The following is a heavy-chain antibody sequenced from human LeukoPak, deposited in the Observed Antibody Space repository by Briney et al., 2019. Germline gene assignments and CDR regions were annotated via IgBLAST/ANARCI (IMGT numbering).Heavy chain of an antibody. Sequence: ASVKVSCKASGYTFTSYGISWVRQAPGQGLEWMGWISAYNGNTNYAQKLQGRVTMTTDTSTSTAYMELRSLRSDDTAVYYCARVVLDIVVVTAADFDYWGQGTLVTVSS. CDR2: ISAYNGNT. V-gene: IGHV1-18*01. CDR1: GYTFTSYG. CDR3: ARVVLDIVVVTAADFDY. J-gene: IGHJ4*02. D-gene: IGHD2-21*02.